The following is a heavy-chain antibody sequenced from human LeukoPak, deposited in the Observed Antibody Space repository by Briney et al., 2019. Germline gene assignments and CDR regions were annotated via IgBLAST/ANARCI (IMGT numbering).Heavy chain of an antibody. CDR2: IYYSGST. Sequence: SQTLSLTCTVSGGSISSDAYYWSWIPQHPGKGLEWIGYIYYSGSTYYNPSLKSRVTISVDTSKNQFSLKLSSVTAADTAVYYCASGEGGRAACWGEGTLVTVSS. J-gene: IGHJ4*02. D-gene: IGHD6-25*01. V-gene: IGHV4-31*03. CDR1: GGSISSDAYY. CDR3: ASGEGGRAAC.